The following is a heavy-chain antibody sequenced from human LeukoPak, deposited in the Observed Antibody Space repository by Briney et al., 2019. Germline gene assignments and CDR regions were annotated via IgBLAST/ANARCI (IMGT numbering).Heavy chain of an antibody. CDR3: ASRGYSYAQDY. Sequence: PSETLSLTCAVYGGSFSGYYWSWIRQPPGKGLEWIGEINHSGSTNYNPSLKSRVTISVDTSKNQFSLKLSSVTAADTAVYYCASRGYSYAQDYWGQGTLVTVSP. CDR1: GGSFSGYY. D-gene: IGHD5-18*01. CDR2: INHSGST. V-gene: IGHV4-34*01. J-gene: IGHJ4*02.